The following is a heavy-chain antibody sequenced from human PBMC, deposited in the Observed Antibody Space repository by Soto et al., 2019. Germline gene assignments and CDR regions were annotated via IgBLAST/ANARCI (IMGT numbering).Heavy chain of an antibody. V-gene: IGHV4-59*01. J-gene: IGHJ4*02. D-gene: IGHD1-1*01. Sequence: PSETLSLTCTVSGGSISSYYWSWIRQPPGKGLEWIGRIYYSGSTKYNPSLKSRVTILVDTSKNQFSLKLSSVTAADTAVYYCARGGNWNDYWGQGTLVTVPQ. CDR2: IYYSGST. CDR1: GGSISSYY. CDR3: ARGGNWNDY.